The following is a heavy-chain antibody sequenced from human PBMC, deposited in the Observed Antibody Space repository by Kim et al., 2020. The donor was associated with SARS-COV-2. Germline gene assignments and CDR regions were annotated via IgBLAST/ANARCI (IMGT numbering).Heavy chain of an antibody. CDR1: GGSFSGYY. CDR3: ARTANYDFWSGYYG. V-gene: IGHV4-34*01. J-gene: IGHJ4*02. Sequence: SETLSLTCAVYGGSFSGYYWSWIRQPPGKGLEWIGEINHSGSTNYNPSLKSRVTISVDTSKNQFSLKLSSVTAADTAVYYCARTANYDFWSGYYGWGQGTLVTVSS. CDR2: INHSGST. D-gene: IGHD3-3*01.